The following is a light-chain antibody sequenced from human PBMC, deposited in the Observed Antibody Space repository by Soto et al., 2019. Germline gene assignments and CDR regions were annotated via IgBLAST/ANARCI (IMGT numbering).Light chain of an antibody. V-gene: IGKV1D-13*01. CDR2: DAS. CDR3: QQFHNYPVS. J-gene: IGKJ4*01. Sequence: IQLTQSPSSLSASVGDRVTITCRASQGISNALAWYQQKPGKSPHLLIDDASVLENGVPPRFSGRGGGTDFSLIIDSLQPGDFATYYCQQFHNYPVSFGGGTKVEIK. CDR1: QGISNA.